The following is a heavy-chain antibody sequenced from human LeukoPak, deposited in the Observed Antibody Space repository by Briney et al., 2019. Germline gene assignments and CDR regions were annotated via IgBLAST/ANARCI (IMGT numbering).Heavy chain of an antibody. Sequence: PSETLSLTCTVSGGSISSGSYYWSWIRQPAGKGLEWIGRIYTSGSTNYNPSLKSRVTISVDTSKNQFSLKLSSVTAADTAVYYCARGWSGDSSSPPDYWGQGTLVTVSS. CDR2: IYTSGST. V-gene: IGHV4-61*02. J-gene: IGHJ4*02. D-gene: IGHD6-6*01. CDR3: ARGWSGDSSSPPDY. CDR1: GGSISSGSYY.